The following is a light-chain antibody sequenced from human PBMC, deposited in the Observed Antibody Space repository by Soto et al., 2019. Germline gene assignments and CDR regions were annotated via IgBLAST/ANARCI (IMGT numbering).Light chain of an antibody. CDR2: GAS. J-gene: IGKJ5*01. CDR3: QQYHIWLIP. CDR1: QSVSSN. V-gene: IGKV3-15*01. Sequence: EIVMTKSQATLSVSPDERATLSCRASQSVSSNLAWYQQEPGQAPRLLIYGASTRATGIPARFSGSGSGTEFTLTISSLKSEDFAVYYCQQYHIWLIPFGQRTLLAIK.